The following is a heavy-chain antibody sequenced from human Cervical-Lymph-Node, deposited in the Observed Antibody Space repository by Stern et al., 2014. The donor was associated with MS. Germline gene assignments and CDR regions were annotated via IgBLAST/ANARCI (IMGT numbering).Heavy chain of an antibody. CDR3: VASMTI. CDR1: GFSFGDYA. CDR2: ISGNGDRI. D-gene: IGHD2/OR15-2a*01. J-gene: IGHJ4*02. Sequence: VQLAESGGGLERPAASLRLSCEASGFSFGDYALSWVRQPPGKGLEWVSSISGNGDRIHYADSVQGRFIISRDNPKNMLGLQMNSLRGDDTAIYYCVASMTIWGRGTLVTVSS. V-gene: IGHV3-23*04.